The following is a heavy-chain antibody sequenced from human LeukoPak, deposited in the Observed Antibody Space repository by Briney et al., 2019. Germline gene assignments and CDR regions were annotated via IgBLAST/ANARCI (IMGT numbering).Heavy chain of an antibody. Sequence: GGSLRLSCAVSGFTFSNYGMHWIRQAPGKGLEWVAFIRYDGSNKYYADSVKGRFTISRDNSKNTLYLQMNSLRAEDTAVYYCAKPKGYDSSSALFRGYWGQGTLVTVSS. D-gene: IGHD3-22*01. CDR1: GFTFSNYG. CDR2: IRYDGSNK. CDR3: AKPKGYDSSSALFRGY. V-gene: IGHV3-30*02. J-gene: IGHJ4*02.